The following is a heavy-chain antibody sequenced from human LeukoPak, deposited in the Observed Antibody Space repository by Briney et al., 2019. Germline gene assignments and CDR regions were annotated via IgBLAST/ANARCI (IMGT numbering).Heavy chain of an antibody. J-gene: IGHJ4*02. CDR2: TYYMSKWYN. CDR3: ARGWEYSSGWYYFDY. CDR1: GDSVSSNSAT. V-gene: IGHV6-1*01. Sequence: SQILSLTCAISGDSVSSNSATWNWIRQSPSRGLEWLGRTYYMSKWYNDYAVSVKSRITINPDTSKNQFSLQLNSVTPEDTAVYYCARGWEYSSGWYYFDYWGQGTLVTVSS. D-gene: IGHD6-19*01.